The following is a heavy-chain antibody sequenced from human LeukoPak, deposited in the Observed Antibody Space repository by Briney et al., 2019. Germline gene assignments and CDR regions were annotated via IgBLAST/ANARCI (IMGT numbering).Heavy chain of an antibody. CDR1: GGSISSYY. CDR2: IYYSGST. D-gene: IGHD6-13*01. J-gene: IGHJ6*02. Sequence: KPSETLSLTCTVSGGSISSYYWSWIRQPPGKGLEWIGYIYYSGSTNYNPSLKSRVTISVDTSKNQFSLKLSSVTAADTDVYCCARGSVRAAAGKNYYYYYGMDVWGQGTTVTVSS. V-gene: IGHV4-59*12. CDR3: ARGSVRAAAGKNYYYYYGMDV.